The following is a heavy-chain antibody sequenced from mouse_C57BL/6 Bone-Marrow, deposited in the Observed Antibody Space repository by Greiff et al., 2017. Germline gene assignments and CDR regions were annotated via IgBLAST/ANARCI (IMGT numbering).Heavy chain of an antibody. J-gene: IGHJ3*01. D-gene: IGHD1-1*01. CDR1: GFSLTSYG. CDR3: ARRGLVATPWFAY. CDR2: IWSGGST. Sequence: VQRVESGPGLVQPSQSLSITCTVSGFSLTSYGVHWVRQSPGKGLEWLGVIWSGGSTDYNAAFISRLSISKDNSKSQVFFKMNSLQADDTAIYYCARRGLVATPWFAYWGQGTLVTVSA. V-gene: IGHV2-2*01.